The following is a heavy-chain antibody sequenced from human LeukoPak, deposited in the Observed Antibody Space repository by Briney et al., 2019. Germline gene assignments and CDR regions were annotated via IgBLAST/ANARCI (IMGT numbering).Heavy chain of an antibody. Sequence: SETLSLTCTVSGGSISSYYWSWIRQPAGKGLEWIWRIYTSGSTNYNPSLKSRVTMSVDTSKNQFSLKLSSVTAADTAVYYCARTRGYSYAYYYYYMDVWGKGTTVTVSS. CDR2: IYTSGST. V-gene: IGHV4-4*07. CDR3: ARTRGYSYAYYYYYMDV. CDR1: GGSISSYY. D-gene: IGHD5-18*01. J-gene: IGHJ6*03.